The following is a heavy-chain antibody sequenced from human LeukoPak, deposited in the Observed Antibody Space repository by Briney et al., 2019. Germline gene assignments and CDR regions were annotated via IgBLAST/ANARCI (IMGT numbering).Heavy chain of an antibody. CDR3: ARANFLYCSSSTCLFDY. CDR2: INPNDGDK. V-gene: IGHV1-2*02. J-gene: IGHJ4*02. D-gene: IGHD2-2*01. CDR1: GYTFTYYY. Sequence: ASVKVSCKASGYTFTYYYMHWVRQAPGQGVEWMGWINPNDGDKHYAQKFQGRVTITRDTSISTAHMEVSRLRSDDTAVYYCARANFLYCSSSTCLFDYWGQGTLVTVSS.